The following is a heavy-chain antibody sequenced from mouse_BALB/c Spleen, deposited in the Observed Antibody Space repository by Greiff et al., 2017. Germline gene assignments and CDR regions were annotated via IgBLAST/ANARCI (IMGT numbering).Heavy chain of an antibody. CDR3: TREPDGNYDMDY. CDR2: IYPGNSDT. D-gene: IGHD2-1*01. J-gene: IGHJ4*01. CDR1: GYSFTSYW. V-gene: IGHV1-5*01. Sequence: VQLQQSGTVLARPGASVKMSCKASGYSFTSYWMHWVKQRPGQGLEWIGAIYPGNSDTSYNQKFKGKAKLTAVTSASTAYMELSSLTNEDSAVYYCTREPDGNYDMDYWGQGTSVTVSS.